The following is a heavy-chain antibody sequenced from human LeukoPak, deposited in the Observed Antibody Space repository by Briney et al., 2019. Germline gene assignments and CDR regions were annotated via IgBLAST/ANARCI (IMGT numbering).Heavy chain of an antibody. J-gene: IGHJ4*02. D-gene: IGHD3-22*01. CDR1: GYTFTSYG. V-gene: IGHV1-18*01. Sequence: ASVKVSCKASGYTFTSYGISWVRQAPGQGLEWMGWISAYNGNTNYAQKLQGRVTMTTDTSTSTAYMELRSLRSDDTAVYYCARGHYYDNSGWLFDYWGQGTLVTVSS. CDR3: ARGHYYDNSGWLFDY. CDR2: ISAYNGNT.